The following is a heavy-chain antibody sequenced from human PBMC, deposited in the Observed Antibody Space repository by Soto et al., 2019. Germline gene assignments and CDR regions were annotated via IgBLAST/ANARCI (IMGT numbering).Heavy chain of an antibody. J-gene: IGHJ1*01. Sequence: QVQLVESGGGVVQPGRSLRLSCAASGFNFRTYGIHWVRQAPGKGLEWVALISKDGSHSYYAHSVKGRFTTSRDNSQNKAFLQVNSLRADDTAVYFCAIGTDYADLGNAEYFHPWGQGTLVTVSS. CDR3: AIGTDYADLGNAEYFHP. CDR1: GFNFRTYG. CDR2: ISKDGSHS. D-gene: IGHD4-17*01. V-gene: IGHV3-30*03.